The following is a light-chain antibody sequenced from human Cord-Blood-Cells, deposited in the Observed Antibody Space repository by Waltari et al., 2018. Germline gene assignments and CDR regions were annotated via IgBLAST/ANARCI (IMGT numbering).Light chain of an antibody. V-gene: IGKV4-1*01. Sequence: DIVMTQSTDSLAVSLGERATINCKPSQSVLYSSNNKHYLAWYQQKPGQPPKLLIYWASTRESGVPDRFSGSGSGTDFTLTISSLQAEDVAVYYCQQYYSTPLTFGGGTKVEIK. CDR3: QQYYSTPLT. CDR1: QSVLYSSNNKHY. J-gene: IGKJ4*01. CDR2: WAS.